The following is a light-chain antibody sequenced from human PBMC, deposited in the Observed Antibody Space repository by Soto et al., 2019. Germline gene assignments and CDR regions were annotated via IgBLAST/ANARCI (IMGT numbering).Light chain of an antibody. J-gene: IGKJ1*01. CDR2: GAS. Sequence: IVMTQSPATLSVSPGERATLSCRASQSVSSNLVWYQQKPGQAPRLLTYGASTRATGIPARFSGSGSGTEFTLTISSLQSEDFAVYYCQQFNNWPRTFGQGTKVDIK. V-gene: IGKV3-15*01. CDR3: QQFNNWPRT. CDR1: QSVSSN.